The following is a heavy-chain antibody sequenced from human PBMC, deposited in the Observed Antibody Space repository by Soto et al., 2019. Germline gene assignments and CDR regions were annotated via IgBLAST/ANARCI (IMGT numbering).Heavy chain of an antibody. D-gene: IGHD5-12*01. V-gene: IGHV3-15*01. CDR2: IRSKTDGGTI. CDR3: TTAHPRGPDY. Sequence: GGSLRLSCAASGLTFSNAWMNWVRQAPGKGLEWVGQIRSKTDGGTIFYPAPVKGRFIISRDDSTNTLYLQMNSLKTEDTAVYYCTTAHPRGPDYWGQGTLVTVS. J-gene: IGHJ4*02. CDR1: GLTFSNAW.